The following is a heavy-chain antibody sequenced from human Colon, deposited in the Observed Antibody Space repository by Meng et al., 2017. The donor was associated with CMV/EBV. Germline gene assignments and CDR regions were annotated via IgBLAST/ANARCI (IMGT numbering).Heavy chain of an antibody. D-gene: IGHD2-2*01. V-gene: IGHV1-18*01. CDR3: ARERCSSTSCYDYYYGMDV. J-gene: IGHJ6*02. CDR2: ISAYNGNT. Sequence: ASVKVSCKASGYTFTSYGISWVRQAPGQGLEWMGWISAYNGNTNYAPQLQGRVTMTTDTSTSTAYMELRSLRSDDKAVYYCARERCSSTSCYDYYYGMDVWGQGTTVTVSS. CDR1: GYTFTSYG.